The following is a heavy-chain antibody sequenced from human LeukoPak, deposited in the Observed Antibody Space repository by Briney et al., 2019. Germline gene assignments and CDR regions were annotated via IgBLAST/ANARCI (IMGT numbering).Heavy chain of an antibody. V-gene: IGHV3-30*03. D-gene: IGHD3-10*01. CDR3: ARGQYGSGKDI. CDR2: ILHDGSNK. CDR1: GFTFSNYG. J-gene: IGHJ3*02. Sequence: QAGGSLRLSCAASGFTFSNYGMHWVRQAPGKGLEWVAVILHDGSNKYYADSVKGRFTISRDNSKNTLYLQMNSLRAEDTAVYYCARGQYGSGKDIWGQGTMVTVSS.